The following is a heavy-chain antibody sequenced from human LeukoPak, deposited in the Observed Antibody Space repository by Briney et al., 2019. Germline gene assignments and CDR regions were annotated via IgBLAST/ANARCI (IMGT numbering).Heavy chain of an antibody. V-gene: IGHV1-2*02. Sequence: ASVKVSCKASGYSFTGYYMYWVRQAPGQGLECMGWINPNSGGTNYAQKFQGRVTMTRDTSISTAYMELSRLRSDDTAVYYCARDITGTTLGDNWFDPWGQGTLVTVSS. CDR1: GYSFTGYY. CDR2: INPNSGGT. J-gene: IGHJ5*02. CDR3: ARDITGTTLGDNWFDP. D-gene: IGHD1-1*01.